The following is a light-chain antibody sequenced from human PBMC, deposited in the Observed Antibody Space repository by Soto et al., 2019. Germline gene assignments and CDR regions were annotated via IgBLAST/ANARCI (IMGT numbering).Light chain of an antibody. V-gene: IGLV1-47*01. CDR3: ATWDDSLNDYV. Sequence: QSVLTQPPSASGTPGQRVTISCSGSSSNIGSNFVYWYHQLPGTAPKLLIFKNNQRPSGVPDHFSGSKSGTSASLAISGLRSEDEADYYCATWDDSLNDYVFATGTKLTVL. CDR2: KNN. J-gene: IGLJ1*01. CDR1: SSNIGSNF.